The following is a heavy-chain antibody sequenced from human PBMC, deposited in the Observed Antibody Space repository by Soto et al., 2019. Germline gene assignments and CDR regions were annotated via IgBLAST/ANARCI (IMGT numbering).Heavy chain of an antibody. J-gene: IGHJ4*02. V-gene: IGHV3-23*01. Sequence: LRLSCAASGFTFRSYPMTWARQAPGKGLEWVSVIGTSDGDTHYADSVKGRFTISRDNSKNTLFLQMNSLRAEDTAVYYCVKYSAAGSRYFDYWGPGTLVTVS. CDR3: VKYSAAGSRYFDY. D-gene: IGHD6-13*01. CDR2: IGTSDGDT. CDR1: GFTFRSYP.